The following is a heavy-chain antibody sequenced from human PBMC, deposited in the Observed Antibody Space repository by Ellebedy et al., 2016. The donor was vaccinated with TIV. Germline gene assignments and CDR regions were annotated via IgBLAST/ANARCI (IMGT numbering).Heavy chain of an antibody. V-gene: IGHV1-2*02. D-gene: IGHD3-3*01. Sequence: ASVKVSXXASGNTFTGYHMHWVRQAPGQGLEWMGWMNTNSGGTKYAQKFQGRVTMTRDTSFSTAYMELRRLSSDDTAVYYCARGDYDLLSGPIDYWGQGTLVTVSS. CDR3: ARGDYDLLSGPIDY. J-gene: IGHJ4*02. CDR2: MNTNSGGT. CDR1: GNTFTGYH.